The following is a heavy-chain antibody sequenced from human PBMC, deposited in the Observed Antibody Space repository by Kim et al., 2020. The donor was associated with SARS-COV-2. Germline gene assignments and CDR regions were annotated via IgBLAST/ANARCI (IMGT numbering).Heavy chain of an antibody. V-gene: IGHV4-34*01. D-gene: IGHD3-16*01. CDR1: GGSFSGFS. CDR2: MNQSGGT. J-gene: IGHJ4*02. CDR3: ARGRSAYYDGKSRQIRSYFDL. Sequence: SETLSLICSVSGGSFSGFSWSWIHQSPGKGLECLGEMNQSGGTIYNPSLKNRVTISLDTSKNLFSLNLTSVTAADTALYYCARGRSAYYDGKSRQIRSYFDLWGQGSMIAVSS.